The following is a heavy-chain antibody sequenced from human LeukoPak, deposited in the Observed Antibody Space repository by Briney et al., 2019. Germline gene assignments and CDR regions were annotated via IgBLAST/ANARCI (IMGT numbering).Heavy chain of an antibody. Sequence: SETLSLTCTVFGGPISSYYWSWIRQPAGKGLEWIGRIYTSESPTYNPSLKSRVTMSLDTSKNQFSLKLSSVTAADTAVYYCARSDYYGSGVDYWGQGTLVTVSS. D-gene: IGHD3-10*01. CDR3: ARSDYYGSGVDY. J-gene: IGHJ4*02. CDR1: GGPISSYY. V-gene: IGHV4-4*07. CDR2: IYTSESP.